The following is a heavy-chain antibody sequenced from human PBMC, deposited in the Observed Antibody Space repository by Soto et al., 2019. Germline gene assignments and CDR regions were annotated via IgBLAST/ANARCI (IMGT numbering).Heavy chain of an antibody. D-gene: IGHD6-19*01. Sequence: ASVKISCKTSGYTFTGYNMHWVRQAPGQGLEWMGWINPNSGGTNYAQKFQGWVTMTRDTSISTAYMELSRLRSDDTAVYYCARAGYSSGWYFVDYWGQGTLVTVSS. CDR2: INPNSGGT. CDR1: GYTFTGYN. J-gene: IGHJ4*02. V-gene: IGHV1-2*04. CDR3: ARAGYSSGWYFVDY.